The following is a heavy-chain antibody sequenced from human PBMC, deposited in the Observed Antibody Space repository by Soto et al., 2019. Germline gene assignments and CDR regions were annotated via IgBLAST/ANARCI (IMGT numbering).Heavy chain of an antibody. Sequence: SETLSLTCTVSGGSISSYYLSWIRQPPGKGLEWIGYIYYSGSTNYNPSLKSRVTISVDTSKNQFSLKLSSVTAADTAVYYCARDRIAVAGMGYYYYGMDVWGQGTTVTVSS. D-gene: IGHD6-19*01. J-gene: IGHJ6*02. CDR2: IYYSGST. CDR3: ARDRIAVAGMGYYYYGMDV. V-gene: IGHV4-59*01. CDR1: GGSISSYY.